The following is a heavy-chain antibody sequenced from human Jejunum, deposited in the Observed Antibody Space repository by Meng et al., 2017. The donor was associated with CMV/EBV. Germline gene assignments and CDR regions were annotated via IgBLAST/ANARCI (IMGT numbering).Heavy chain of an antibody. V-gene: IGHV3-30*03. D-gene: IGHD3-22*01. J-gene: IGHJ4*02. Sequence: GIKLSSYGRHWVRQAPGKGLEWVAVISYDGSIKYQADTVKGQFTISRDNSKNTLYLQMNSLRTEDTAVYYCARDPDKKWLYLDYWGQGTLVTVSS. CDR2: ISYDGSIK. CDR1: GIKLSSYG. CDR3: ARDPDKKWLYLDY.